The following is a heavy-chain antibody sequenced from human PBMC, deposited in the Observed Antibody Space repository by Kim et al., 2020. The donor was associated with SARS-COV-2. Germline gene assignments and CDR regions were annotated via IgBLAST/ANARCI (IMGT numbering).Heavy chain of an antibody. CDR3: AKGADGYNLMDYFDY. J-gene: IGHJ4*02. D-gene: IGHD5-12*01. CDR2: ISYDGSNK. V-gene: IGHV3-30*18. Sequence: GGSLRLSCAASGFTFSSYGMHWVRQAPGKGLEWVAVISYDGSNKYYADSVKGRFTISRDNSKNTLYLQMNSLRAEDTAVYYCAKGADGYNLMDYFDYWGQGTLVTVSS. CDR1: GFTFSSYG.